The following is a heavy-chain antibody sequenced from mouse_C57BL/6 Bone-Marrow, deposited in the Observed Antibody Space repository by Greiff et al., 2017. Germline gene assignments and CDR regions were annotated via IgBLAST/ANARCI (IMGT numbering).Heavy chain of an antibody. CDR1: GYTFTSYW. CDR2: INPSSGYT. D-gene: IGHD1-1*01. V-gene: IGHV1-7*01. CDR3: ARGIYYYGSSYGGWYFDV. J-gene: IGHJ1*03. Sequence: LQESGAELAKPGASVKLSCKASGYTFTSYWMHWVKQRPGQGLEWIGYINPSSGYTKYNQKFKDQATLTAAKSSSTAYMQLSSLTYEDSAVYDCARGIYYYGSSYGGWYFDVWGTGTTVTVSS.